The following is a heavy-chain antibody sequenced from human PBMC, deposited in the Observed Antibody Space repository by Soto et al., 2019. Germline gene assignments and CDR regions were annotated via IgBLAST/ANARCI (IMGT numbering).Heavy chain of an antibody. CDR3: ARKKWGRTGGGGTEPLDI. Sequence: QVQLVQSGAEVKKPGASVKISCEASGYSFTSQYVHWVRQAPGQGLEWMGIINPNGGSTTYAQKFQGRHTVTSDQPQSTVTRGLGSLTSGETAGFFLARKKWGRTGGGGTEPLDIWGQGTMVTVAS. J-gene: IGHJ3*02. CDR2: INPNGGST. D-gene: IGHD1-26*01. CDR1: GYSFTSQY. V-gene: IGHV1-46*01.